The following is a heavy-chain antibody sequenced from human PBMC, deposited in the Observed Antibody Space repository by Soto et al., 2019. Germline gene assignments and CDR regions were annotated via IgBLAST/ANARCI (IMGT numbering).Heavy chain of an antibody. CDR3: ARRDCTNGVCYDY. CDR2: IIPILGIA. V-gene: IGHV1-69*02. Sequence: QVQLVQSGAEVKKPGSSVKVSCKASGGTFSSYTISWVRQAPGQGLEWMGRIIPILGIANYAQKFQGRVTITADKSTSTAYMELRSLSSEYTAVYYCARRDCTNGVCYDYWGQGTLVTVSS. J-gene: IGHJ4*02. CDR1: GGTFSSYT. D-gene: IGHD2-8*01.